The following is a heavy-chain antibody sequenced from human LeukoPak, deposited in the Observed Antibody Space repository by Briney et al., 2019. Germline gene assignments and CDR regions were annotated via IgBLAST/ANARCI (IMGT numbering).Heavy chain of an antibody. V-gene: IGHV3-20*04. J-gene: IGHJ4*02. Sequence: GGSLRLSCAASGFTFDDYGMTWVRQAPGKGLEWVSSINWNGGSTGYADSVKGRFTISRDNAKNSLFLQMNSLRAEDTAVYYCARENYCSGGSCFNFDYWGQGTLVTVSS. CDR3: ARENYCSGGSCFNFDY. CDR1: GFTFDDYG. CDR2: INWNGGST. D-gene: IGHD2-15*01.